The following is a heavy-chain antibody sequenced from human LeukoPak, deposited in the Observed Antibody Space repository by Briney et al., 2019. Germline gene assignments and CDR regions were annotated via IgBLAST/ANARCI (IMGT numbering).Heavy chain of an antibody. CDR1: GFTFDDFA. CDR3: AKDPYYYDSSGYYYPDY. Sequence: GGSLRLSCAASGFTFDDFAMHWVRQAPGKGLEWVSLISGDGGSTYYADSVKGRFTISRDNSKNSLYLQMNSLRTEDTALYYCAKDPYYYDSSGYYYPDYWGQGTLVTVSS. J-gene: IGHJ4*02. D-gene: IGHD3-22*01. V-gene: IGHV3-43*02. CDR2: ISGDGGST.